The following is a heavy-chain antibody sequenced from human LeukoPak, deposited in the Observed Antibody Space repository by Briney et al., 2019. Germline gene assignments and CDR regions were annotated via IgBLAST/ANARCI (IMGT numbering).Heavy chain of an antibody. D-gene: IGHD2-2*01. CDR1: GYTFTGYY. CDR2: ISGNNDNP. CDR3: ARDGTSTDDY. Sequence: GASVKVSCKASGYTFTGYYMHWVRQAPGQGLEWMGWISGNNDNPNYGQKFQGRFTVTTDSSTNTAYMELRDLRFDDTAVYYCARDGTSTDDYWGQGTLVTVSS. V-gene: IGHV1-18*04. J-gene: IGHJ4*02.